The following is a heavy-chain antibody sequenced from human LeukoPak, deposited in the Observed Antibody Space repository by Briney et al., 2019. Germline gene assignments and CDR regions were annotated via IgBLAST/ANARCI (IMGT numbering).Heavy chain of an antibody. CDR2: ISAYNGNT. D-gene: IGHD2-21*02. Sequence: ASVKVSCKASGYTFTSYGISWVRQAPGQGLEWMGWISAYNGNTNYAQKLQGRVTMTRDTSTSTVYMELSSLRSEDTAVYYCARALGSWTNVVVTQAGLDYWGQGTLVTVSS. V-gene: IGHV1-18*01. J-gene: IGHJ4*02. CDR3: ARALGSWTNVVVTQAGLDY. CDR1: GYTFTSYG.